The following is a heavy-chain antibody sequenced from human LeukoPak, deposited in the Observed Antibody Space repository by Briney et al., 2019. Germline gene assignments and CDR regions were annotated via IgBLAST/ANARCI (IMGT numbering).Heavy chain of an antibody. J-gene: IGHJ4*02. V-gene: IGHV4-4*07. Sequence: SETLSLTCTVSGGSISNYYWSWIRQPAGKGLEWIGRSYTSESTNYNPSLKSRVTMSVDTSKNQFSLKVNSVTAADTAVYYCARRHSSGWFYYWGQGTLVTVSS. CDR1: GGSISNYY. CDR3: ARRHSSGWFYY. D-gene: IGHD6-19*01. CDR2: SYTSEST.